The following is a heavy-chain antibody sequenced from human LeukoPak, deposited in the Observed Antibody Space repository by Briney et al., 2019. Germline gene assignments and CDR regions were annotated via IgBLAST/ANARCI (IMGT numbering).Heavy chain of an antibody. CDR3: AKSSGYDFDHYYSGMDV. CDR1: GYTFVNYG. V-gene: IGHV1-18*04. D-gene: IGHD5-12*01. J-gene: IGHJ6*02. CDR2: ISGYSGST. Sequence: ASVKVSCKASGYTFVNYGITWVRLAPGQGLEWMGWISGYSGSTNYAQNFQDRLSMTTDTSTYTAYMELRSLRSDDTAVYYCAKSSGYDFDHYYSGMDVWGQGTSVTVSS.